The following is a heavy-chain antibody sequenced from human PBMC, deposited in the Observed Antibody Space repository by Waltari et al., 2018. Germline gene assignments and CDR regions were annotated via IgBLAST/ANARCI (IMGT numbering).Heavy chain of an antibody. J-gene: IGHJ5*02. CDR2: IYHSGRT. CDR1: GGSISSGNW. D-gene: IGHD5-12*01. CDR3: ARDRGLRGGYDS. Sequence: QVQLQESGPGLVKPSGTLSLTCVVYGGSISSGNWWSWVRQPPGKGLEWIGEIYHSGRTNYNPSLKSRLSISLDKSKNQFSLNLSSVTAADTAVYYCARDRGLRGGYDSWGQGTLVTVSS. V-gene: IGHV4-4*02.